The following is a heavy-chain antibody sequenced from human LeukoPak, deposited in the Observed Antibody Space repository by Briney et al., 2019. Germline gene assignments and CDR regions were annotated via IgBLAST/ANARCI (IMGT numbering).Heavy chain of an antibody. J-gene: IGHJ4*02. CDR1: GFTFSSYS. CDR3: ARAYSGSYSVPPLGY. Sequence: PGGSLRLSCAASGFTFSSYSMNWVRQAPGKGLEWVSYISSSSSTIYYADSVKGRFTISRDNAKNSLYLQMNSLRAEDTAVYYCARAYSGSYSVPPLGYWGQGTLVTVSS. CDR2: ISSSSSTI. D-gene: IGHD1-26*01. V-gene: IGHV3-48*04.